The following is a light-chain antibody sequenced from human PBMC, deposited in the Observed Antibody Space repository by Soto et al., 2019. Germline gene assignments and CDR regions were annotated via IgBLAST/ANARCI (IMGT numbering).Light chain of an antibody. CDR1: SGHSSNI. CDR2: LEGNGNW. J-gene: IGLJ2*01. CDR3: EIWGTDYRI. Sequence: QSVLTQSSSASAFLGSSVKLTCTLSSGHSSNIIAWHQQQPGKAPRCLMNLEGNGNWNKGSGVPDRFSGSSSGADRYLTISNLQSEDEADYYCEIWGTDYRIFGGGTKLTVL. V-gene: IGLV4-60*03.